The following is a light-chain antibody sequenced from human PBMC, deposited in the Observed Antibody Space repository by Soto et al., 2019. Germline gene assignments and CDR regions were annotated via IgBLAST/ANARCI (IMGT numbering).Light chain of an antibody. Sequence: EIVLTQSPAWLSLSAVAIASLSWSARQSVNSYIVWYQQKPGQALRLLIFGASSRATGIPARFSGSGSGTDFTLTIKSLEPEDFAVYYCQQRSNWPPINCGKGARRGIK. CDR2: GAS. J-gene: IGKJ5*01. CDR1: QSVNSY. V-gene: IGKV3-11*01. CDR3: QQRSNWPPIN.